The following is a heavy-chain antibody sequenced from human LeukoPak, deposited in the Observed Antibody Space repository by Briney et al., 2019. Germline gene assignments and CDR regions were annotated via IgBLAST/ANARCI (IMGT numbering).Heavy chain of an antibody. CDR3: ARDQTSRGKAMDV. CDR2: IYYSGST. Sequence: SQTLSLTCAVSGGSISSSGYSWSWIRQPPGKGLEWIGYIYYSGSTNYNPSLKSRVTISVDTSKNQFSLKLSSVTAADTAVYYCARDQTSRGKAMDVWGQGTTVTVSS. D-gene: IGHD3-16*01. J-gene: IGHJ6*02. V-gene: IGHV4-61*08. CDR1: GGSISSSGYS.